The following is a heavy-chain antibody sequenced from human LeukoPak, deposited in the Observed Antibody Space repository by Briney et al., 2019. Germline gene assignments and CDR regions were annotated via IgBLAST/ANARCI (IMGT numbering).Heavy chain of an antibody. V-gene: IGHV3-23*01. CDR3: AKRYFGNYYFDL. J-gene: IGHJ4*02. CDR1: GFSFSSYA. D-gene: IGHD3-10*01. Sequence: GGSLRLSCAASGFSFSSYAMSWVRQAPGKGLEWVSAISAGGDSTYYADSVKGRFTISRDNSINTLYVQMNGLRAEDTAGYYCAKRYFGNYYFDLWGQGTLVTVSS. CDR2: ISAGGDST.